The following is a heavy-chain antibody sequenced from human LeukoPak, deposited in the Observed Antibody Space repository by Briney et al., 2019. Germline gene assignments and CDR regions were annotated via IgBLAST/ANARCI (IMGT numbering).Heavy chain of an antibody. CDR3: ARRPYDFWSGYYDI. V-gene: IGHV4-34*01. CDR1: GGSFSGYY. D-gene: IGHD3-3*01. J-gene: IGHJ3*02. CDR2: INHSGST. Sequence: SETLSLTCAVYGGSFSGYYWSWIRQPPGKGLEWIGEINHSGSTNYNPSLKSRVTISVDTSKNQFSLKLSSVTAADTAVYYCARRPYDFWSGYYDIWGQGTMVTVSS.